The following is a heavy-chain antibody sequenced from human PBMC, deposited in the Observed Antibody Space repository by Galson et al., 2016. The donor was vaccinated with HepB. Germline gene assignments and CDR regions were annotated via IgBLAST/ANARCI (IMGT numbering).Heavy chain of an antibody. CDR2: IIPILGIA. Sequence: SCKASGGTFSSYAISWVRQAPGQGLEWMGRIIPILGIANYAQKFQGRVTITADKSTSTAYMELSSLRSEDTAVYYCARATRTYYDFWSGYLGYYYGMDVWGQGTTVTVSS. V-gene: IGHV1-69*04. CDR3: ARATRTYYDFWSGYLGYYYGMDV. J-gene: IGHJ6*02. D-gene: IGHD3-3*01. CDR1: GGTFSSYA.